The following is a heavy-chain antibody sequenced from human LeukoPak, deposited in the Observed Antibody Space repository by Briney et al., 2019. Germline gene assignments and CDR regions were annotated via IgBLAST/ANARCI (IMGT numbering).Heavy chain of an antibody. CDR3: ARDLRDDSSGYNNWFDP. V-gene: IGHV1-3*01. CDR1: GYTFASYA. D-gene: IGHD3-22*01. Sequence: GASVKVSCKASGYTFASYAMHWVRQAPGQRLEWMGWINAGNGNTKYSQKLQGRVTITRDTSASTAYMELSSLRSEDTAVYYCARDLRDDSSGYNNWFDPWGQGTLVTVSS. J-gene: IGHJ5*02. CDR2: INAGNGNT.